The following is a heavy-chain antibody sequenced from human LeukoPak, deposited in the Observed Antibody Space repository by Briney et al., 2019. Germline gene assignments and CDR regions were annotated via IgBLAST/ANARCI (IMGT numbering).Heavy chain of an antibody. J-gene: IGHJ4*02. V-gene: IGHV3-43*01. D-gene: IGHD5-24*01. CDR1: GFTFDDYT. Sequence: GGSLRLSCAASGFTFDDYTMHWVRQAPGKGLEWVSLISWDGGSTYYADSVKGRFTISRDNSKNSLYLQMNSLRTEDTALYYCAKDRGWEDGCNQGAFDYWGQGTLVTVSS. CDR3: AKDRGWEDGCNQGAFDY. CDR2: ISWDGGST.